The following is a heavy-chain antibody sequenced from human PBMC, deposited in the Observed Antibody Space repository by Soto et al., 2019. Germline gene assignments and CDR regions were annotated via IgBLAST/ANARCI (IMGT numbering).Heavy chain of an antibody. CDR2: IIPIFGTA. Sequence: QVQLVQSGAEVKKPGSSVKVSCKASGGTFSSYAISWVRQAPGQGLEWMGGIIPIFGTANYAQKFQGRVTITADESTSIAYMELSSLRSEDTAVYYCARGAPPVVPAATPAYYGMDVWGQGTTVTVSS. V-gene: IGHV1-69*12. J-gene: IGHJ6*02. CDR3: ARGAPPVVPAATPAYYGMDV. CDR1: GGTFSSYA. D-gene: IGHD2-2*01.